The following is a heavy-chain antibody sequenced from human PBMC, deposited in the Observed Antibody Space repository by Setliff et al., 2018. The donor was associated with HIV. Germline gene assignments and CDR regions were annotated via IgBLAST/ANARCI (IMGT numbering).Heavy chain of an antibody. Sequence: PGGSLRLSCAASGLILNNYVVHWVRQAPGKGLEWVAFIRYDGTNSDYADSVRGRFTISRDNAKNSLYLQMNSLRAEDTAVYYCAKVGVETFDYWGQGTLVTVSS. J-gene: IGHJ4*02. CDR3: AKVGVETFDY. D-gene: IGHD3-3*01. V-gene: IGHV3-30*02. CDR1: GLILNNYV. CDR2: IRYDGTNS.